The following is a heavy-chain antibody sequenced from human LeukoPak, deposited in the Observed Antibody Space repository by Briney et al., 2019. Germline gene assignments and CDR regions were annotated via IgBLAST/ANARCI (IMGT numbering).Heavy chain of an antibody. V-gene: IGHV3-21*01. J-gene: IGHJ4*02. CDR2: ISSSGNYI. Sequence: GGSLRLSCAASGFTFSRFGMSWVRQAPGKGLEWVSFISSSGNYIYYADSVKGRFTISRDNAKNSLYLQMNSLRAEDTAVYHCARGGYGDYGYWGQGTLVTVSS. CDR1: GFTFSRFG. CDR3: ARGGYGDYGY. D-gene: IGHD4-17*01.